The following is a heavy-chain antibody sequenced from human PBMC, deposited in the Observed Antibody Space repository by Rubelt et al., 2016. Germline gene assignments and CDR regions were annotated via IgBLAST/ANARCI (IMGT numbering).Heavy chain of an antibody. Sequence: QEQLVQSGAEVRKPGAPGSISCKQSGNNFIGYHIHWVRRAPGQGPERRGIIPSSGGSTSYAQKFQGRVSVTRDTLELNSLRPEDTAVYFCAARHGTQTYGAFDLWGQGTKVTVSS. V-gene: IGHV1-46*01. CDR3: AARHGTQTYGAFDL. D-gene: IGHD6-13*01. CDR2: IPSSGGST. J-gene: IGHJ3*01. CDR1: GNNFIGYH.